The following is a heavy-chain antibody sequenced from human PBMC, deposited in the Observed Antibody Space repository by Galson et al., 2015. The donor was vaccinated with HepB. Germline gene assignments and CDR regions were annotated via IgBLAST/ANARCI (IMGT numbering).Heavy chain of an antibody. V-gene: IGHV3-30*18. CDR2: ISYDGSNK. CDR3: ANGGAIFWSNYMDV. Sequence: SLRLSCAASGFTFSSYGMHWVRQAPGKGLEWVAVISYDGSNKYYADSVKGRFTISRDNSKNTLYLQMNSLRAEDTAVYYCANGGAIFWSNYMDVWGKGTTVTVSS. D-gene: IGHD3-9*01. CDR1: GFTFSSYG. J-gene: IGHJ6*03.